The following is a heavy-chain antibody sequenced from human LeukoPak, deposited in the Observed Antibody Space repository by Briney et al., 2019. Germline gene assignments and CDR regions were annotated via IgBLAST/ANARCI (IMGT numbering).Heavy chain of an antibody. CDR3: ASLSLPYSSSWYSPYYYYMDV. CDR1: GGSISSYY. Sequence: KSSETLSLTCTVSGGSISSYYWSWIRQPAGKGLEWIGRIYTSGSTNYNPSLKSRVTMSVDTSKNQFSLKLSSVTAADTAVYYCASLSLPYSSSWYSPYYYYMDVWGKGTTVTVSS. CDR2: IYTSGST. V-gene: IGHV4-4*07. D-gene: IGHD6-13*01. J-gene: IGHJ6*03.